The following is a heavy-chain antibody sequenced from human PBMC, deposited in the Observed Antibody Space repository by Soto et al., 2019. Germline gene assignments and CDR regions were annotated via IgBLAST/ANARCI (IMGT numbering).Heavy chain of an antibody. CDR1: GFTFSSYS. Sequence: GGSLRLSCAASGFTFSSYSMNWVRQAPGKGLEWVSYISSSSSTIYYADSLKGRFTISRDNAKNSLYLQMNSLRDEDTAVYYCARIGVGAAATNGPHYWGQGTLVTVSS. CDR2: ISSSSSTI. D-gene: IGHD6-13*01. V-gene: IGHV3-48*02. CDR3: ARIGVGAAATNGPHY. J-gene: IGHJ4*02.